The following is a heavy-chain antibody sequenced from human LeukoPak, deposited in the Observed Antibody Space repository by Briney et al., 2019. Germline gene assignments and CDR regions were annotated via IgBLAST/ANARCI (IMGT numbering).Heavy chain of an antibody. D-gene: IGHD1-26*01. J-gene: IGHJ3*02. V-gene: IGHV1-2*02. CDR3: ARVPLLVGATNAFDI. CDR1: GYTFTGYY. Sequence: ASVKVSCKASGYTFTGYYMHWVRQAPGQGLEWMGWINPNSGGTNYAQKLQGRVTMTTDTSTSTAYMELRSLRSDDTAVYYCARVPLLVGATNAFDIWGQGTMVTVSS. CDR2: INPNSGGT.